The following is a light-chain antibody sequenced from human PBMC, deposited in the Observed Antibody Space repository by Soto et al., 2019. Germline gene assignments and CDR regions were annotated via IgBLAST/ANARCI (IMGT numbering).Light chain of an antibody. J-gene: IGKJ5*01. CDR1: QDISKN. CDR2: DAS. CDR3: QQYDTLRPIT. V-gene: IGKV1-33*01. Sequence: IQMTQSPSSLSASVGDRVTITCQASQDISKNLNWYQQKLGKAPKLLIYDASSLKPGVTSRFSGSGYATHVTFTINSLQPEDIATYYCQQYDTLRPITIGQGTRLEIK.